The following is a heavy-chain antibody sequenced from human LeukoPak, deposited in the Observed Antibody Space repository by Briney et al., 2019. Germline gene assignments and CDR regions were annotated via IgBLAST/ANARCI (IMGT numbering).Heavy chain of an antibody. J-gene: IGHJ4*02. V-gene: IGHV3-21*01. CDR1: GFTFSSYS. D-gene: IGHD3-10*01. CDR3: ARDQAYYYGSGSYYQRFDY. Sequence: GGSLRLSCAASGFTFSSYSLNWVRLAPGKGLEWVSSISSSGNIYYADSVKGRFTISRDNAKNSLYLQMNSLRAEDTAVYYCARDQAYYYGSGSYYQRFDYWGQGTLVTVSS. CDR2: ISSSGNI.